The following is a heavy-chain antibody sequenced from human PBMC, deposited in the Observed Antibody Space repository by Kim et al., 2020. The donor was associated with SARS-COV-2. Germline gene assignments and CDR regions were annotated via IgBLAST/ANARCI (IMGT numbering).Heavy chain of an antibody. D-gene: IGHD6-13*01. V-gene: IGHV4-61*02. Sequence: SETLSLTCTVSGGSISSGSYYWSWIRQPAGKGLEWIGRIYTRGGTNYNPSLKSRVTISLDTSKNQFSLNLSSVTAADTAVYYCAKGSSPIDFWGQGILVTVSS. J-gene: IGHJ4*02. CDR2: IYTRGGT. CDR3: AKGSSPIDF. CDR1: GGSISSGSYY.